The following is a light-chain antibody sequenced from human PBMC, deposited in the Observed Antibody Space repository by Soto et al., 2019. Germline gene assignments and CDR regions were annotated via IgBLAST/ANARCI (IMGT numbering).Light chain of an antibody. CDR3: QQTYSDIS. Sequence: DVRMTKTPSSLSASVGDTITITCRASRTINTYLNWFQQKPGEPPRLLIYGASTLHDGVPSRFSGSGSGADFTLTISGLQPEDFASYHCQQTYSDISFGGGTKVDI. V-gene: IGKV1-39*01. J-gene: IGKJ4*01. CDR2: GAS. CDR1: RTINTY.